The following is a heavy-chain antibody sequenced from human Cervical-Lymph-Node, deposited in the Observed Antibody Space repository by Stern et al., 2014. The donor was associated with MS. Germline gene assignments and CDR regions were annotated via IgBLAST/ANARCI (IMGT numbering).Heavy chain of an antibody. D-gene: IGHD6-19*01. V-gene: IGHV2-5*02. CDR1: GFSLSTYGVG. Sequence: QVTLKESGPTLVKPTQTLTLTCSFSGFSLSTYGVGVAWIRQPPGKALEWLALVYWDDDKRYTPSLKNRLTITKDTSKNQVVLTLTNMDPVDTATYFCVHRTPQWRAFDSWGQGTLVNVSS. J-gene: IGHJ5*01. CDR2: VYWDDDK. CDR3: VHRTPQWRAFDS.